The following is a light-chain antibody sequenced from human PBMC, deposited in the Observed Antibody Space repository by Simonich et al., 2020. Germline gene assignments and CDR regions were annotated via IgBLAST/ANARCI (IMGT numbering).Light chain of an antibody. CDR1: SGSIASNY. Sequence: NFMLTQPHSVSESPGKTVTISCTRSSGSIASNYVQWYQQRPGSAPTTVIYEDNPRPSGVPDRFSGSLDSSSNSASLTISGLKTEDEADYYCQSYDSSNWVFGGGTKLTVL. CDR2: EDN. J-gene: IGLJ3*02. V-gene: IGLV6-57*03. CDR3: QSYDSSNWV.